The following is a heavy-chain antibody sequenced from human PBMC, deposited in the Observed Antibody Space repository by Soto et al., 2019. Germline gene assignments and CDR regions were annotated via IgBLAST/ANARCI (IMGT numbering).Heavy chain of an antibody. V-gene: IGHV3-33*01. CDR2: IWYDGSNK. J-gene: IGHJ3*02. CDR3: ARNLRGYCSGGSCYTDAFDI. CDR1: GFTFSSYG. Sequence: GGSLRLSCAASGFTFSSYGMHWVRQAPGKGLEWVAVIWYDGSNKYYADSVKGRFTISRDNSKNTLYLQMNSLRAEDTAVYYCARNLRGYCSGGSCYTDAFDIWGQGTMVTVSS. D-gene: IGHD2-15*01.